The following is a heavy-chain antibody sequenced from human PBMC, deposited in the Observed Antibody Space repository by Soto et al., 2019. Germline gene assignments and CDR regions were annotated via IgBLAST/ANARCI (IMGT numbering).Heavy chain of an antibody. CDR1: GGSISSVGYY. V-gene: IGHV4-31*03. CDR2: IYYSGST. CDR3: ARDRGVVYGYGTGGFDY. Sequence: QVQLQESGPGLVKPSQTLSLTCTVSGGSISSVGYYWSWIRQHPGKGLEWIGYIYYSGSTYYNPSLMSRVTISVDTSNNQFSLKLSSVTAADTAVYYCARDRGVVYGYGTGGFDYWGQGTLVTVSS. J-gene: IGHJ4*02. D-gene: IGHD5-18*01.